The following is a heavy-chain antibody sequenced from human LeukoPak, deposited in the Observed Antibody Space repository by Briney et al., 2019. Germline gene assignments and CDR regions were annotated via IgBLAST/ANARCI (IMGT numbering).Heavy chain of an antibody. CDR2: VNPQGTAA. Sequence: GGSLRLSCAASGFTFSNYWVHWVRQAPGKGLVWVSRVNPQGTAATYTDSVKGRFTISRDNAKDALHLQLDNLRAEDTAVYYCARARWSSTGWFLGYWGQGTLVTVSS. CDR3: ARARWSSTGWFLGY. J-gene: IGHJ4*02. V-gene: IGHV3-74*03. D-gene: IGHD6-19*01. CDR1: GFTFSNYW.